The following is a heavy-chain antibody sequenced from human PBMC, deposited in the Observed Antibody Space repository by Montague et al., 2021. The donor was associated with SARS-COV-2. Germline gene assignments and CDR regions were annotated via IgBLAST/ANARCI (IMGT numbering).Heavy chain of an antibody. J-gene: IGHJ4*02. Sequence: TLSLTCTVSGGSISSYYWSWLRQPPGKGLEWIGYIYYSGSTNYNPSLKSRVTISVDTSKNQFSLKLSSVTAADTAVYYCARHALGYFDWLNEGYFDYWGQGTLVTVSS. CDR2: IYYSGST. CDR3: ARHALGYFDWLNEGYFDY. D-gene: IGHD3-9*01. CDR1: GGSISSYY. V-gene: IGHV4-59*08.